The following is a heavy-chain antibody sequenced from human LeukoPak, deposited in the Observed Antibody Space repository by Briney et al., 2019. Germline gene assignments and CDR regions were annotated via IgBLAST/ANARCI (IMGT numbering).Heavy chain of an antibody. Sequence: PSETLSLTCTVSGGSISSYYWSWIRQPPGKGLEWIGYIYTSGSTNYNPSLKSRVTTSVDTSKNQFSLKLSSVTAADTAVYYCARRQTYFDYWGQGTLVTVSS. CDR3: ARRQTYFDY. V-gene: IGHV4-4*09. CDR2: IYTSGST. J-gene: IGHJ4*02. CDR1: GGSISSYY.